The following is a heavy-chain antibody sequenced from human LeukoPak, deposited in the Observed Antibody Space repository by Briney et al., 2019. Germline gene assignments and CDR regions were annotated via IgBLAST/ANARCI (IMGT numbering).Heavy chain of an antibody. D-gene: IGHD3-10*01. V-gene: IGHV3-7*01. Sequence: GGSLRLSRAASGFTFSSYWMSWVRQAPGKGLEWVANIKQDGSENYYVDSVKGRFTISRDNAKNSLYLKINSLRAEDTAVYYCAKHHMVRGVIGYWGQGTLVTVSS. CDR3: AKHHMVRGVIGY. CDR1: GFTFSSYW. J-gene: IGHJ4*02. CDR2: IKQDGSEN.